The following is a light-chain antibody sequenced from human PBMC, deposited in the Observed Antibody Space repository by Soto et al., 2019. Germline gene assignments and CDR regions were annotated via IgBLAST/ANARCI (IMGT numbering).Light chain of an antibody. CDR3: AAWDDSLNALV. CDR2: SNN. Sequence: QLVLTQPPSASGTPGQRVTISCSGSSSNIGSNTVSWYQQVPGTPPKLLIYSNNQRPSGVPDRFSGSKSGTSASLATSGLQSEDEADYYCAAWDDSLNALVFGTGTKLTVL. J-gene: IGLJ1*01. CDR1: SSNIGSNT. V-gene: IGLV1-44*01.